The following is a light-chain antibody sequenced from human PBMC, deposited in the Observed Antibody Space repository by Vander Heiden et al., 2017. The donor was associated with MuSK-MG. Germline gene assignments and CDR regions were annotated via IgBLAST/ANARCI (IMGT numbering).Light chain of an antibody. CDR2: GAS. CDR1: QSVSSN. J-gene: IGKJ4*01. Sequence: IVMTQSPAPLSVSPGERATLSCRASQSVSSNLAWYQQKPGQAPRLLIYGASTRATGIPARFSGSGSGTEFTLTISSLQSEDFAVYYCQQYNNGPPLTFGGGTKVEIK. V-gene: IGKV3-15*01. CDR3: QQYNNGPPLT.